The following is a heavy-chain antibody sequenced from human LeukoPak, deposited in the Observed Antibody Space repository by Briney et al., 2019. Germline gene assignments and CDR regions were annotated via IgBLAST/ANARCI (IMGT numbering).Heavy chain of an antibody. CDR3: ATSHSRYSSGWYPYYFDY. V-gene: IGHV4-34*01. J-gene: IGHJ4*02. CDR2: INHSGST. D-gene: IGHD6-19*01. Sequence: PSETLSLTCAVYGGSFSGCYWSWIRQPPGKGLEWIGEINHSGSTNYNPSLKSRVTISVDTSKNQFSLKLSSVTAADTAVYYCATSHSRYSSGWYPYYFDYWGQGTLVTVSS. CDR1: GGSFSGCY.